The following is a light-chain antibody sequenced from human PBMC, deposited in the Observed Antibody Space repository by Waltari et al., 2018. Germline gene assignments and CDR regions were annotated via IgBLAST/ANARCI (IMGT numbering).Light chain of an antibody. V-gene: IGKV3-20*01. J-gene: IGKJ1*01. Sequence: ETVLTQSPGTLSLSPGERATLSCRASQSVTSGYLAWYQQKPGQAPRLLIYGASSRATGIPDRFSGSGSGTDLTLTISRLETEDFAVYYCQQYGSSPRTFGQGTKVEIK. CDR2: GAS. CDR3: QQYGSSPRT. CDR1: QSVTSGY.